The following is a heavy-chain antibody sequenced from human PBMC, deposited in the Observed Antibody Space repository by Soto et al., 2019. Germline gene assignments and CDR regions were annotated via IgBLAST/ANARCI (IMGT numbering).Heavy chain of an antibody. Sequence: SETLSLTCTVSGGSVNSGSYCWSWIRQSPGKGLEWIGHIYYRGSTNYNPSLKSRVTISEDTSKSQFSLKVNSMTAADTAVYYCARYRREAVAGYTLDNWGQGILVTVSS. CDR2: IYYRGST. CDR1: GGSVNSGSYC. D-gene: IGHD6-13*01. CDR3: ARYRREAVAGYTLDN. J-gene: IGHJ4*02. V-gene: IGHV4-61*01.